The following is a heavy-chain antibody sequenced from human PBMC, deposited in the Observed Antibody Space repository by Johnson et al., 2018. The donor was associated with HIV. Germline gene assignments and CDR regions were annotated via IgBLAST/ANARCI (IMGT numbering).Heavy chain of an antibody. V-gene: IGHV3-66*01. CDR3: AKVGSYDPSTGGNAFDI. J-gene: IGHJ3*02. D-gene: IGHD3-3*01. CDR1: GFSVSSYY. CDR2: ISSGGDT. Sequence: VQLVESGGGLVQPGGSLTLSCAAPGFSVSSYYMTWVRQAPGKGLDWVSVISSGGDTYYADSVRGRFSISRDNSKNTLYLQMNSLRAEDTAVYYCAKVGSYDPSTGGNAFDIWGQGTMVTVSS.